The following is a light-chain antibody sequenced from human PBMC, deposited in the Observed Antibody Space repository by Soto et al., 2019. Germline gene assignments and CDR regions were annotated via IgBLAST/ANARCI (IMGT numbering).Light chain of an antibody. CDR3: QQYDKYST. Sequence: IQIPQSTSTLSASVGDRVTVTCRASQSISSWLAWYQQKPGKAPNLLIYDASTLQGGVPSRFSGSGSGTEFTLTVTSLQPEDFATYLCQQYDKYSTFGHGTKVDI. V-gene: IGKV1-5*01. CDR2: DAS. J-gene: IGKJ1*01. CDR1: QSISSW.